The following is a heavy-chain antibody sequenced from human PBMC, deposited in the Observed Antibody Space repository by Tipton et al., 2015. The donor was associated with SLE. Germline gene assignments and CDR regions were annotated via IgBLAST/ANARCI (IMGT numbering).Heavy chain of an antibody. D-gene: IGHD3-3*01. V-gene: IGHV4-39*07. CDR3: ASISDFWSGYYPLGYYYYYMEV. Sequence: TLSLTCTVSGGSISSSSYYWGWIRQPPGKGLEWIGSIYYSGSTYYNPSLKSRVTISVDTSKNQFSLKLSSVTAADTAVYYCASISDFWSGYYPLGYYYYYMEVWGNGTTVTVSS. CDR2: IYYSGST. J-gene: IGHJ6*03. CDR1: GGSISSSSYY.